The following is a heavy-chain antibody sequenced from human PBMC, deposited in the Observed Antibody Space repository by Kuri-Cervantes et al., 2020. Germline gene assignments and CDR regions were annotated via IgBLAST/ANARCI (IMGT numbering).Heavy chain of an antibody. J-gene: IGHJ6*03. CDR1: GGTFSSYA. Sequence: ASVKVSCKASGGTFSSYAISWVRQAPGQGLEWMGWINPNSGGTNFAQKFQGRVTMTRDTSISTAYMELSSLRSEDTAVYYCARTTILATIDYYYYYMDVWGKGTTVTVSS. CDR3: ARTTILATIDYYYYYMDV. D-gene: IGHD1-26*01. V-gene: IGHV1-2*02. CDR2: INPNSGGT.